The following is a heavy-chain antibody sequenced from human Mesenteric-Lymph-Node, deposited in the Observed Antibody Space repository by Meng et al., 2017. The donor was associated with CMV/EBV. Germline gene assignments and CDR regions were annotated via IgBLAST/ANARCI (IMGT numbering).Heavy chain of an antibody. J-gene: IGHJ4*02. CDR1: GFVFSTYS. Sequence: GESLKISCAASGFVFSTYSMSWVRQAPGKGLEWVSGVSGSGRNTYYPDSVKGRFTVSRDNSKNTLYLEMNSLRAEDTAVYYCARAGSTVTPLYYFDYWGQGTLVTVSS. V-gene: IGHV3-23*01. CDR3: ARAGSTVTPLYYFDY. CDR2: VSGSGRNT. D-gene: IGHD4-11*01.